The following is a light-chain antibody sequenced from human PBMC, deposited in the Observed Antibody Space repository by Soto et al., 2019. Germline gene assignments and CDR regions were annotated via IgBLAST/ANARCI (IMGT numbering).Light chain of an antibody. CDR2: AAS. J-gene: IGKJ1*01. V-gene: IGKV1-39*01. CDR1: HSFSSY. Sequence: DIQMTQSPSSLSASVGDRVTITCRTSHSFSSYLNWYQQKPGKAPKLLIYAASSLESGVPSRFSGSGSGTDFTLTISSLQPEXXAXXXXXXXXSTPWTFGQGTKVEIK. CDR3: XXXXSTPWT.